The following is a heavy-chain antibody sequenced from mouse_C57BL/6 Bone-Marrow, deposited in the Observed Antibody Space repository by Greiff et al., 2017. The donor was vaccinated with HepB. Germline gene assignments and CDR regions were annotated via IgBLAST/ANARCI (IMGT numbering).Heavy chain of an antibody. CDR1: GYTFPDHY. CDR2: IYPGSGNT. D-gene: IGHD6-1*01. J-gene: IGHJ3*01. Sequence: VQLQQSGAELVRPGASVKLSCKASGYTFPDHYINWVKQRPGQGLEWIARIYPGSGNTYYNEKFKGKATLTAEKSSSTAYMQLSSLTSEDSAVYFCARLHEGFAYWGQGTLVTVSA. V-gene: IGHV1-76*01. CDR3: ARLHEGFAY.